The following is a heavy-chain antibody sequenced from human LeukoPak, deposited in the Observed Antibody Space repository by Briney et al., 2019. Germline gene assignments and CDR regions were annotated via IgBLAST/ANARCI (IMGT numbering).Heavy chain of an antibody. D-gene: IGHD6-13*01. Sequence: SETLSLTCTVSGDSVSSYYWSWIRQPPGKGLEWIGYIYYSGSTNYNPSLKSRVTTSVGTSKNQFSMKLTSVTAADTAVYYCARAGISWSFDYCGQGTLVTVSS. CDR2: IYYSGST. CDR1: GDSVSSYY. V-gene: IGHV4-59*02. CDR3: ARAGISWSFDY. J-gene: IGHJ4*02.